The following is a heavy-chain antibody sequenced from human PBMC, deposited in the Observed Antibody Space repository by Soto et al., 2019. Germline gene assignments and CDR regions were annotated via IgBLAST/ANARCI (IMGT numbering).Heavy chain of an antibody. Sequence: PSETLSLTCTVSGGSISSGDYYWSWIRQPPGKGLEWIGYIYYSGSTYYNPSLKSRVTISVDTSKSQFSLKLSSVTAADTAVYYCARGNVLRVFDPWGQGTLVTVSS. CDR3: ARGNVLRVFDP. CDR1: GGSISSGDYY. CDR2: IYYSGST. V-gene: IGHV4-30-4*01. D-gene: IGHD3-3*01. J-gene: IGHJ5*02.